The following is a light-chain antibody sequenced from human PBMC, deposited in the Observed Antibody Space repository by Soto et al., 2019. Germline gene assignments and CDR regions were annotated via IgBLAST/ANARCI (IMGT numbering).Light chain of an antibody. CDR3: QQSETSPWT. CDR2: DTS. V-gene: IGKV3-20*01. Sequence: EIVLTQSPVTLSWSPGERATLSCRASQSLSNNYLAWYQQKPGQAPRPLISDTSRRATGIPDRFSGSGSGTDFTLIISRLEPEDFAVYYCQQSETSPWTFGQGTKVDIK. J-gene: IGKJ1*01. CDR1: QSLSNNY.